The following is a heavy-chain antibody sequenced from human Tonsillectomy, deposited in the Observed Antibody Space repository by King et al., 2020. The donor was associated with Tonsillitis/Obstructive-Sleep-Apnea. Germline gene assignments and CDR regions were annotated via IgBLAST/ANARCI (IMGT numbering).Heavy chain of an antibody. V-gene: IGHV4-34*01. CDR1: GGSFSGYY. D-gene: IGHD5-12*01. CDR2: INHSGST. CDR3: LAFYYYYGMDV. J-gene: IGHJ6*02. Sequence: VQLQQWGAGLLKPSETLSLTCAVYGGSFSGYYWSWTRQPPGKGLEWIGEINHSGSTNYNPSLKSRVTISVDTSKNQFSLKLSSVTAADTAVYYCLAFYYYYGMDVWGQGTTVTVSS.